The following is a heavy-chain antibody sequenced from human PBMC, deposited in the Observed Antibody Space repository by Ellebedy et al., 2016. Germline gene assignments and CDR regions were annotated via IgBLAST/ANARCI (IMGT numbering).Heavy chain of an antibody. Sequence: GGSLRLSCAASGFTFSSYWMHWVRQAPGKGLVWVSRINSDGTSTSYADSVKGRFTISRDNAKNTLYLQMNSLRAEDTAVYYCAKDSNIWFGELRGWFDPWGQGTLVTVSS. V-gene: IGHV3-74*01. CDR1: GFTFSSYW. D-gene: IGHD3-10*01. CDR3: AKDSNIWFGELRGWFDP. CDR2: INSDGTST. J-gene: IGHJ5*02.